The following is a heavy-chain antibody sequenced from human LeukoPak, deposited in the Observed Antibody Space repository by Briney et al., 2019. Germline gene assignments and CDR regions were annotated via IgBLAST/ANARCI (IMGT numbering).Heavy chain of an antibody. CDR2: IYYSGST. Sequence: SETLSLTCTVSGGSISSSGYYWGWIRQSPGKGLEWIGSIYYSGSTYDNPSLKSRVTMSVDTSKNQFSLNLSSVTAADTAVYYCARWWRRAYYYGSGSYYNSQLNDAFDIWGQGTMVTVSS. V-gene: IGHV4-39*01. J-gene: IGHJ3*02. CDR3: ARWWRRAYYYGSGSYYNSQLNDAFDI. CDR1: GGSISSSGYY. D-gene: IGHD3-10*01.